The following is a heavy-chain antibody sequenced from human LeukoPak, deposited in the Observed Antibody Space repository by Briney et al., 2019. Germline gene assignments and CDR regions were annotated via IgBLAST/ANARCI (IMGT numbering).Heavy chain of an antibody. CDR2: IYYSGST. CDR1: GGSISSSSYY. V-gene: IGHV4-39*07. J-gene: IGHJ6*03. CDR3: ARESPQYYYMDV. Sequence: SETLSLSCTGSGGSISSSSYYWGWIRQPPGKGLEWIGSIYYSGSTYYNPSLKSRVTISVDTSKNQFSLKLSSVTAADTAVYYCARESPQYYYMDVWGKGTTVTVSS.